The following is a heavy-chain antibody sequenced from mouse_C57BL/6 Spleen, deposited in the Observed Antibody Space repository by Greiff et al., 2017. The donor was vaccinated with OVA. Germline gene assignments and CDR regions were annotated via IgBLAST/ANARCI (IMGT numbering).Heavy chain of an antibody. Sequence: VQLQQSGTVLARPGASVKMSCKTSGYTFTSYWMHWVKQRPGQGLEWIGAIYPGNSDTSYNQKFKGKATLTAVTSASTAYMELSSLRNEDSAVYYSTRGVDHWYFDVWGTGTTVTVSS. V-gene: IGHV1-5*01. CDR3: TRGVDHWYFDV. CDR1: GYTFTSYW. D-gene: IGHD1-1*01. J-gene: IGHJ1*03. CDR2: IYPGNSDT.